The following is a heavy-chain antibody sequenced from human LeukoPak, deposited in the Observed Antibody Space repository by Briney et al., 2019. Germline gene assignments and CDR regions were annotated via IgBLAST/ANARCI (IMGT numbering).Heavy chain of an antibody. CDR2: IIPIFGTA. D-gene: IGHD6-19*01. CDR1: GYTFTSYG. Sequence: ASVKVSCKASGYTFTSYGISWVRQAPGQGLEWMGGIIPIFGTANYAQKFQGRVTITADESTSTAYMELSSLRSEDTAVYYCATLSIAVAGVNWGQGTLVTVSS. J-gene: IGHJ4*02. CDR3: ATLSIAVAGVN. V-gene: IGHV1-69*13.